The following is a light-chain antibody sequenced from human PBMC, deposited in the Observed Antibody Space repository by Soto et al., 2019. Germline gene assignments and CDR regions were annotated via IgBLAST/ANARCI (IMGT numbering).Light chain of an antibody. J-gene: IGKJ2*03. CDR3: PQSSIYLLR. CDR1: QSISRY. V-gene: IGKV3-20*01. CDR2: DAS. Sequence: GWTKTQDTLSLPPGKRATLSFRSSQSISRYLAWYQQKPGQAPRLLIYDASSRATGIPDRFSGGGSGTDFTLTISRLEPEDFAVYYCPQSSIYLLRFG.